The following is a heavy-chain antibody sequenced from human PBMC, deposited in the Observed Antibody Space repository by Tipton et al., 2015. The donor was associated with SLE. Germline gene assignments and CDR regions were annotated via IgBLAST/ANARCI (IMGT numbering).Heavy chain of an antibody. CDR3: ASVYGSHYYYGMDV. CDR1: GGSISSSSYY. V-gene: IGHV4-39*01. J-gene: IGHJ6*02. D-gene: IGHD3-10*01. CDR2: IYYSGST. Sequence: TLSLTCTVSGGSISSSSYYWGWIRQPPGKGLEWIGSIYYSGSTYYNPSLKSRVTISVDTSKNQFSLKLSSVTAADTAVYYRASVYGSHYYYGMDVWGQGTTVSVSS.